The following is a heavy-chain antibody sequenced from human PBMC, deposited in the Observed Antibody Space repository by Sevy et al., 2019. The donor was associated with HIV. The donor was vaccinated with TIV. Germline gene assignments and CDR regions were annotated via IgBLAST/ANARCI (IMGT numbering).Heavy chain of an antibody. J-gene: IGHJ4*02. D-gene: IGHD3-3*01. CDR2: IYYSGST. CDR3: ARTYYDFWSGYYFGH. CDR1: GGSISSYY. Sequence: SDTLSLTCTVSGGSISSYYWSWIRQPPGKGLEWIGYIYYSGSTNYNPSLKSRVTISVDTSKNQFSLKLSSVTAADTAVYYCARTYYDFWSGYYFGHWGQGTLVTVSS. V-gene: IGHV4-59*01.